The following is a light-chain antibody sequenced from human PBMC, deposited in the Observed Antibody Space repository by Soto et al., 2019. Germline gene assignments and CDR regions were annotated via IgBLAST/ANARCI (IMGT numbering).Light chain of an antibody. CDR3: QVRTDWPPFKYT. Sequence: EIVLTQSPASLSLSPGERANLSCRASQSVDSFLAWYQQKAGRTPRLLIYETSNRATGIPARFSGSGSGTDFTLTISRLEPEDFAVYYCQVRTDWPPFKYTFGQGTKLEVK. CDR2: ETS. J-gene: IGKJ2*01. V-gene: IGKV3-11*01. CDR1: QSVDSF.